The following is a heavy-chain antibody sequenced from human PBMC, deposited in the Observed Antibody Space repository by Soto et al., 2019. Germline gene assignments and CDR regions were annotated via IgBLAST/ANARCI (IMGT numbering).Heavy chain of an antibody. J-gene: IGHJ4*02. Sequence: QVQLVQSGAEVKKPGASVKVSCKASGYTFSSYVISWVRQAPGQGLEWMGGIIPIFGTANYAQKFPGRVTITADKSTSTVYMELSSPRSEDTAVYYCARDLAIGYSSSAGGLLDYWGQGTLVTVSS. CDR1: GYTFSSYV. CDR2: IIPIFGTA. CDR3: ARDLAIGYSSSAGGLLDY. D-gene: IGHD6-6*01. V-gene: IGHV1-69*06.